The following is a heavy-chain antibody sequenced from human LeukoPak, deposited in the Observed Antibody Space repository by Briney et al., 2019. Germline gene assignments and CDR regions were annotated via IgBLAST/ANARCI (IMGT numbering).Heavy chain of an antibody. CDR2: IYYSGST. D-gene: IGHD6-13*01. J-gene: IGHJ4*02. CDR3: ARVSPYSSSWYSFDY. Sequence: SETLSLTGTFSGGSASTYYWSWIRQPPGKGLEWIGYIYYSGSTNYNPSFKSRVNISVDTSKNQFSLKLSSVTAADTAVYYCARVSPYSSSWYSFDYWGQGTLVTVSS. CDR1: GGSASTYY. V-gene: IGHV4-59*02.